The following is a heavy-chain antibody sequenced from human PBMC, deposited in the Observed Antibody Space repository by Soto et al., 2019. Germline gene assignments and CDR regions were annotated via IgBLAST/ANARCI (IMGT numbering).Heavy chain of an antibody. CDR3: ARWDDYGASAQYHFDN. J-gene: IGHJ4*02. D-gene: IGHD4-17*01. CDR1: VYTCTASG. Sequence: QGQLVQSGAEVKKPGASLKGSCKASVYTCTASGIAWVRQDPGQGREWMGWVSVYNGHTEYSQKFLGRVAMTTDTSADTAYLELRSLRSDDAAVYYCARWDDYGASAQYHFDNWGQGTLVTVSS. CDR2: VSVYNGHT. V-gene: IGHV1-18*01.